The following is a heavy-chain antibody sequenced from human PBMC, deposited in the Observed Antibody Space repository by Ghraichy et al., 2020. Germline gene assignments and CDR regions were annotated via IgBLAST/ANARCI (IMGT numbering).Heavy chain of an antibody. V-gene: IGHV3-23*01. D-gene: IGHD3-10*01. CDR2: ISGSGGST. J-gene: IGHJ4*02. CDR3: AAGLLWFGELSGY. Sequence: LSLTCAASGFTFSSYAMSWVRQAPGKGLEWVSAISGSGGSTYYADSVKGRFTISRDNSKNTLYLQMNSLRAEDTAVYYCAAGLLWFGELSGYWGQGTLVTVSS. CDR1: GFTFSSYA.